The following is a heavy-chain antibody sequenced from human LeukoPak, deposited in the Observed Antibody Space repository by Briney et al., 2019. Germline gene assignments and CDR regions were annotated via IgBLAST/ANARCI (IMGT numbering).Heavy chain of an antibody. J-gene: IGHJ4*02. CDR3: AKDRGY. V-gene: IGHV3-23*01. CDR1: GFAFTTFG. Sequence: GGSLRLSWAAAGFAFTTFGMTWVRQAPGKGLAWVSGISASGDTTYYADSVKGRFTISRDNSKNTLYLQMNSLRADDTAVYYCAKDRGYWGQGTLVAVSS. CDR2: ISASGDTT.